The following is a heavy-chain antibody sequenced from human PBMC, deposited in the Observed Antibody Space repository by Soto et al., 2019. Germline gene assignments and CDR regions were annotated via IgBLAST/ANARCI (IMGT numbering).Heavy chain of an antibody. D-gene: IGHD6-13*01. CDR1: GYTITCCA. CDR2: FNAGDGDT. CDR3: ARGGEDKAAAAMVY. Sequence: QVQLVQSGAEVKKPGASVRVSCKASGYTITCCAMHWVRQAPGQRPEWMGWFNAGDGDTKYSQNFQGRFTIIRDTPASTVYIALSSMRPEDTAGYYCARGGEDKAAAAMVYWRQGTLVTVSS. V-gene: IGHV1-3*01. J-gene: IGHJ4*02.